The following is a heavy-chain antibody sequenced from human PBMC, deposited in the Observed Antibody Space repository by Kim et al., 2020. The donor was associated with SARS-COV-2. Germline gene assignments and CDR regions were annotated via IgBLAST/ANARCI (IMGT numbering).Heavy chain of an antibody. CDR1: GFTVTNYA. D-gene: IGHD3-22*01. CDR3: AKKPSHSGYLPFDY. V-gene: IGHV3-23*01. Sequence: GGSLRLSCAASGFTVTNYAMIWVRQAPGKGLEWVSSISGRSGSAEYTNYADSVKGRFTISRDESKNTLYLQMNNLRAEDTARYYCAKKPSHSGYLPFDYWGQGTLVTVSS. CDR2: ISGRSGSAEYT. J-gene: IGHJ4*02.